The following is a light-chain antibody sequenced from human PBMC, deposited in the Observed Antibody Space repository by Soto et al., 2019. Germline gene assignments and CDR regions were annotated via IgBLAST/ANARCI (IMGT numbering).Light chain of an antibody. J-gene: IGKJ2*01. V-gene: IGKV2-30*01. CDR1: QSLVYSDGNTY. Sequence: DVVMTQSPLSLPVTLGQPASISCRSSQSLVYSDGNTYLNWFQQRPGQSPRRLIYKVSNRDSGVPDRFSGSGSGTAFTLNISRVEAEDVVVDYYMQDPPYPRATFGQGTKLEIK. CDR2: KVS. CDR3: MQDPPYPRAT.